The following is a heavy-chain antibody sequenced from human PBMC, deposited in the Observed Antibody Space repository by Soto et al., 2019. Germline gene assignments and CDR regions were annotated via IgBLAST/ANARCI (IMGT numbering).Heavy chain of an antibody. J-gene: IGHJ5*02. D-gene: IGHD3-3*01. CDR3: ARGQRFSDWFDP. CDR2: IYSSGST. Sequence: SETLSLTGTGSCGAINSYYWTWIRQPAGKGLEWIGRIYSSGSTKYNPSLQSRVTMSLDTSKNQFSLRLTSVTAADTAVYYCARGQRFSDWFDPWGQGTLVTVS. V-gene: IGHV4-4*07. CDR1: CGAINSYY.